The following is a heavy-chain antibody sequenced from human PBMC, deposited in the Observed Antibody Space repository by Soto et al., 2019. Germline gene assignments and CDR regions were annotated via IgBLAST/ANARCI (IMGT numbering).Heavy chain of an antibody. D-gene: IGHD3-22*01. Sequence: TLSLTCTLSGRSISRGGYYWSWIRQQPGKGLDWTGYVYYSGSTYYNPSLKSRVTISVDTSKNQFSLKLSSVTAADTAVYYCARYMYYYDSSGSSDVEAFDIWGQRTMVTVSS. CDR1: GRSISRGGYY. CDR2: VYYSGST. J-gene: IGHJ3*02. V-gene: IGHV4-31*03. CDR3: ARYMYYYDSSGSSDVEAFDI.